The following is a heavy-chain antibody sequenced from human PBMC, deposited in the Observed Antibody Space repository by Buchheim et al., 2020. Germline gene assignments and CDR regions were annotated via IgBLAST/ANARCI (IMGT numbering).Heavy chain of an antibody. CDR2: ISYDGSNK. J-gene: IGHJ4*02. V-gene: IGHV3-30*18. Sequence: QVQLVESGGGVVQPGRSLRLSCAASGFTFSSYGMHWVRQAPGKGLEWVAVISYDGSNKYYADSVKGRFTISRDNSKNTLYLQMNSLRAEDTAVYYCAKAHIRGYSGYAQSGYDYWGQGTL. CDR1: GFTFSSYG. D-gene: IGHD5-12*01. CDR3: AKAHIRGYSGYAQSGYDY.